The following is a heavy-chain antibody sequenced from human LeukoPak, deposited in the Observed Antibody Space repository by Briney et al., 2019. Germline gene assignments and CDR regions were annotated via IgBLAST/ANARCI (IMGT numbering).Heavy chain of an antibody. CDR3: AKHYDSSGYHAEYFQH. D-gene: IGHD3-22*01. V-gene: IGHV3-30*02. Sequence: GGSLRLSGAASGFTFSSYGMHWVRQAPGKGLEWVAFIRYDGSNKYYADSVKGRFTISRDNSKNTLYLQMNSLRAEDTAVYYCAKHYDSSGYHAEYFQHWGQGTLVTVSS. CDR1: GFTFSSYG. CDR2: IRYDGSNK. J-gene: IGHJ1*01.